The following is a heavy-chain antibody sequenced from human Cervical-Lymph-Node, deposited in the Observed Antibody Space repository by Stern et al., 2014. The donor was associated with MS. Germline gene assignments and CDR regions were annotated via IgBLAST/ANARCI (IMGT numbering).Heavy chain of an antibody. J-gene: IGHJ5*02. CDR1: GFTFSSYW. CDR2: INRSGSST. Sequence: EDQLVESGGGLVQPGGSLRLSCATSGFTFSSYWMHWVRQVPGQGLEWVSRINRSGSSTSYADSVKGRFTISRDNAKNTLYLQMNSLRAEDTAVYYCARDPSYCGGDCYANWFDPWGQGTLVTVSS. D-gene: IGHD2-21*02. V-gene: IGHV3-74*01. CDR3: ARDPSYCGGDCYANWFDP.